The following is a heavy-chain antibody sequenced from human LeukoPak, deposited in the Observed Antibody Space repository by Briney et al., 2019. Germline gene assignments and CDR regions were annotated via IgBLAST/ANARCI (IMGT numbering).Heavy chain of an antibody. CDR3: ARVGYTYGHRDAFDI. J-gene: IGHJ3*02. V-gene: IGHV1-18*01. CDR2: ISAYNGNT. Sequence: ASVKVSCKTSGYTFTNYDISWVRQTPGQGLECMGWISAYNGNTNYAQKFQGRVTITTDISTSTAYMELRSLRSDDTAVYYCARVGYTYGHRDAFDIWGQGTTVTVSS. CDR1: GYTFTNYD. D-gene: IGHD3-10*01.